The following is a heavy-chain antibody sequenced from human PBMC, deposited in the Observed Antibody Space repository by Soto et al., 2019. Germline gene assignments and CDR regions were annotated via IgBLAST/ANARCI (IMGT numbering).Heavy chain of an antibody. CDR2: MTSDTKTI. J-gene: IGHJ4*02. CDR1: GFPFRIYI. CDR3: ARSVEGHFDY. V-gene: IGHV3-48*02. D-gene: IGHD6-19*01. Sequence: GGSLSLSCAASGFPFRIYIMNWVRQAPGKGLEWISYMTSDTKTIKYADSVKGRFTITRDNDKNSVYLQMTSLRDEDTAVYYCARSVEGHFDYWGQGTLVTVSS.